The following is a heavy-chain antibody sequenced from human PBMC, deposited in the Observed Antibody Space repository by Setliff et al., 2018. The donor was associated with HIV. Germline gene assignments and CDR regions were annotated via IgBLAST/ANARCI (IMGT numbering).Heavy chain of an antibody. V-gene: IGHV4-4*02. J-gene: IGHJ6*02. CDR3: ARGHCSGTNCYGVDYYGMDV. D-gene: IGHD2-2*01. Sequence: SETLSLTCAVSGGSISSDNWWTWVRQAPGKGLEWIGEIYHSGSTNYNPSFESRVTMSVDTSKNQFSLKLSSVTAADTAVYYCARGHCSGTNCYGVDYYGMDVWGQGTTVTVSS. CDR2: IYHSGST. CDR1: GGSISSDNW.